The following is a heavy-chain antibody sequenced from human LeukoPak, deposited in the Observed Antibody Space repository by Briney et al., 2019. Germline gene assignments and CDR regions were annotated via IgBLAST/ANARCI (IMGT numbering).Heavy chain of an antibody. CDR2: ISSSSTI. V-gene: IGHV3-48*01. J-gene: IGHJ4*02. CDR3: ARADSSSWPLDY. CDR1: GFTFSSYS. D-gene: IGHD6-13*01. Sequence: PGGSLRLSCAASGFTFSSYSMNWVRQAPGKGLEWVSYISSSSTIYYADSVKGRFTISRDNAKNSLYLQMNSLRAEDTAVYYCARADSSSWPLDYWGQGTLVTVSS.